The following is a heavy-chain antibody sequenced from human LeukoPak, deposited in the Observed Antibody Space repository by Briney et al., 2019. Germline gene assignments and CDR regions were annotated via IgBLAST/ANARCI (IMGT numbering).Heavy chain of an antibody. J-gene: IGHJ3*02. V-gene: IGHV1-2*02. Sequence: ASVKVSCKASGYTFTDYYMHWVRQAPGQGLEWMGWINPSSGGTNYAQKFQGRVTVTRDTSISTAYMDLSRLRSDDTAVYYCASLTYYYDSSGTPRAFDIWGQGTMVTVSS. D-gene: IGHD3-22*01. CDR2: INPSSGGT. CDR3: ASLTYYYDSSGTPRAFDI. CDR1: GYTFTDYY.